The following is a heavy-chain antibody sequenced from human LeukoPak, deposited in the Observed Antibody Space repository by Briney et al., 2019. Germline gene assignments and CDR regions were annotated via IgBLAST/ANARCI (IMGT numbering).Heavy chain of an antibody. CDR3: ARDRRSSPYYYYGMDV. CDR2: IYYSGST. D-gene: IGHD2-2*01. CDR1: GGSISSYY. J-gene: IGHJ6*04. V-gene: IGHV4-59*01. Sequence: ETLSLTCTVSGGSISSYYRSWIRQAPGKGLEWVGYIYYSGSTNYNASLKSRVTISVDTSKNQFSLKLSSVTAADTAVYYCARDRRSSPYYYYGMDVWGKGTTVTVSS.